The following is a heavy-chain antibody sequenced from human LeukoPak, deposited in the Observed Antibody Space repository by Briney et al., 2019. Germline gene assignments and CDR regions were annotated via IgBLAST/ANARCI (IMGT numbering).Heavy chain of an antibody. CDR1: GFTFSSYS. D-gene: IGHD6-19*01. CDR2: ISSSSTI. V-gene: IGHV3-48*04. Sequence: GGSLRLSCAASGFTFSSYSMNWVRQAPGKGLEWVSYISSSSTIYYADSVKGRFTISRDNAKNSLYLQMNSLRAEDTAVYYCAREESSGWYTPIDYWGQGTLVTVSS. J-gene: IGHJ4*02. CDR3: AREESSGWYTPIDY.